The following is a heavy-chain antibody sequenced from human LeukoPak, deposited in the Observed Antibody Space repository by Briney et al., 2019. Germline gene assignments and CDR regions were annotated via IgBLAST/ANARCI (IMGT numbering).Heavy chain of an antibody. V-gene: IGHV4-61*02. D-gene: IGHD3-10*01. Sequence: PSQTLSLTCTVSGGSISISDYYWSWIRQPAGKGLEWIGRIYFRGSTNYSPSLRSRVTISVDTSKNQFSLKLASVTVADAAIYYCARERILGGKYSFDFWGRGALVTVSS. J-gene: IGHJ4*02. CDR1: GGSISISDYY. CDR2: IYFRGST. CDR3: ARERILGGKYSFDF.